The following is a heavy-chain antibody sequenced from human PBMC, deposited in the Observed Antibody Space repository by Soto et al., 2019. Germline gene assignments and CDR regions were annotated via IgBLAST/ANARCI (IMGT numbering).Heavy chain of an antibody. CDR2: IIPIFGTA. J-gene: IGHJ4*02. D-gene: IGHD5-12*01. V-gene: IGHV1-69*13. CDR3: ARGCEVATIRPYFDY. CDR1: GGTFSSYA. Sequence: SVKVSCKASGGTFSSYAISWVRQAPGQGLEWMGGIIPIFGTANYAQKFQGRVTITADESTSTAYMELSSLRSEDTAVYYCARGCEVATIRPYFDYWGQGTQVTVSS.